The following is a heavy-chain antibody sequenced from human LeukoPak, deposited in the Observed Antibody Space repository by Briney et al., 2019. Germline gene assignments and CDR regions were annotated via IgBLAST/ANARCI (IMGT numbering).Heavy chain of an antibody. D-gene: IGHD3-3*01. Sequence: SETLSLTCTVSGGSISSYYWSWIRQPPGKGLEWIGYIYYSGSTNYNPSLKSRVTISVDTSKNQFSLKLSSVTAADTAVYYCARVTVLRDFSSGYWSEYYFDYWGQGTLVTVSS. CDR2: IYYSGST. CDR3: ARVTVLRDFSSGYWSEYYFDY. CDR1: GGSISSYY. V-gene: IGHV4-59*01. J-gene: IGHJ4*02.